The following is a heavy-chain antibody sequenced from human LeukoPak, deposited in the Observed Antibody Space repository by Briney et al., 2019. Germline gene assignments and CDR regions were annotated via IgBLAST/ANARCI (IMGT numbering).Heavy chain of an antibody. J-gene: IGHJ4*02. CDR1: GFIFNNYG. D-gene: IGHD3-22*01. CDR2: ISNDGGGT. V-gene: IGHV3-23*01. Sequence: EGSLRLSCAASGFIFNNYGLIWVRQAPGKGLEWVSAISNDGGGTNYADFVKGRFTISRDNSQNTLFLQMNSLRAEDTALYYCPNGTSGYFVALWGQGTLVTVSS. CDR3: PNGTSGYFVAL.